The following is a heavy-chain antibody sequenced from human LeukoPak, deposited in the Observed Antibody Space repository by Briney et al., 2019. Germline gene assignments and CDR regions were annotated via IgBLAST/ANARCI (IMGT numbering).Heavy chain of an antibody. CDR3: ARHRIAVAGTTTGNWFDP. CDR1: GYSFTSYW. J-gene: IGHJ5*02. D-gene: IGHD6-19*01. Sequence: GESLKICCKGSGYSFTSYWIGWGRQMPGKGLEWLGIIYPGDSDTRYSPSFQGQVTISADKTISTAYLQWSSLKASDTAMYYCARHRIAVAGTTTGNWFDPWGQGTLVTVSS. V-gene: IGHV5-51*01. CDR2: IYPGDSDT.